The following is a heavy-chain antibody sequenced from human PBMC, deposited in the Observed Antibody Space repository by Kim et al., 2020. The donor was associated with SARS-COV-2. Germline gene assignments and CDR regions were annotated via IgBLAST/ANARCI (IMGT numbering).Heavy chain of an antibody. V-gene: IGHV3-23*03. D-gene: IGHD2-21*02. Sequence: GGSLRLSCAASGFTFSSYAMSWVRQTPGKGLEWVSVIYSGGSSTYYADSVKGRFTISRDNSKNTLYLQMNSLRAEDTAVYYCAKGGGYCGGDCYSNFDYWGQGTLVTVSS. CDR1: GFTFSSYA. CDR3: AKGGGYCGGDCYSNFDY. J-gene: IGHJ4*02. CDR2: IYSGGSST.